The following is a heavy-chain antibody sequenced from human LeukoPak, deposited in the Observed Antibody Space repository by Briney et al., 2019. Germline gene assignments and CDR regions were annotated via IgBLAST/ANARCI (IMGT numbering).Heavy chain of an antibody. CDR1: GFTFSSYA. Sequence: GGSLRLSCAASGFTFSSYAKHWVRQAPGKGLEWVAVISYDGSNKYYADSVKGRFTISRDNSKNTLYLQMNSLRAEDTAVYYCAKDWGIVERLRGKFDYWGQGTLVTVSS. D-gene: IGHD1-26*01. V-gene: IGHV3-30-3*01. CDR2: ISYDGSNK. J-gene: IGHJ4*02. CDR3: AKDWGIVERLRGKFDY.